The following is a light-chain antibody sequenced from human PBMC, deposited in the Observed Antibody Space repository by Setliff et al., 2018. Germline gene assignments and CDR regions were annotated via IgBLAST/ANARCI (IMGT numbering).Light chain of an antibody. Sequence: QEVTISCSGTSSNIGNNYVSWYQQLPGTAPKLLIYENNKRPSGIPDRFSGSKSGTSATLGITGLQTGDEADYYCGTWDSTLNAYVFGTGTKVTVL. J-gene: IGLJ1*01. V-gene: IGLV1-51*02. CDR1: SSNIGNNY. CDR2: ENN. CDR3: GTWDSTLNAYV.